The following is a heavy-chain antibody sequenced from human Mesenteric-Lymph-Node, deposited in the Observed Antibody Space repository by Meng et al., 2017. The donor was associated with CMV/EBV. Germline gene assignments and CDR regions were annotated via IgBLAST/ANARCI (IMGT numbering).Heavy chain of an antibody. CDR2: ISWNSGSI. Sequence: SLKISCAASGFTFDDYAMHWVRQAPGKGLEWVSGISWNSGSIGYADSVKGRFTISRDNSKNTLYLQMNSLRAEDTAVYYCARGWRYWGQGTLVTVSS. CDR1: GFTFDDYA. D-gene: IGHD2-15*01. CDR3: ARGWRY. J-gene: IGHJ4*02. V-gene: IGHV3-9*01.